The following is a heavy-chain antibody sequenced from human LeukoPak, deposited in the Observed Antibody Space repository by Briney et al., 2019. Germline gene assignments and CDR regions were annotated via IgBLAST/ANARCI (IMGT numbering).Heavy chain of an antibody. CDR2: INWNSVSI. J-gene: IGHJ3*02. CDR3: AKDSSNWDDAFDI. V-gene: IGHV3-9*01. Sequence: GGSLRLSCAASGFTFDDYAMHWVRQAPGKGLEWVSGINWNSVSIGYADSVKGRFTISRDNAKNSLYLQMNRLRPEDTALYYCAKDSSNWDDAFDIWGQGTMVTVSS. D-gene: IGHD6-13*01. CDR1: GFTFDDYA.